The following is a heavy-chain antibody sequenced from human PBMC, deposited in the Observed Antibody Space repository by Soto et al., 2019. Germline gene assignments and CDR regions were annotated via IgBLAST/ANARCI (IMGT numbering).Heavy chain of an antibody. CDR3: ARDRVVVTSTQDYDYAMDV. D-gene: IGHD2-21*02. CDR1: GFTFSDHG. V-gene: IGHV3-33*01. Sequence: GGSLRLSCAASGFTFSDHGMHWVRQAPGKGLEWVAVVWFDGSNKDYADSVKGRFTISRDNSKNRLRLQMNNLRAEDTAVYYCARDRVVVTSTQDYDYAMDVWGQGTRVTVSS. CDR2: VWFDGSNK. J-gene: IGHJ6*02.